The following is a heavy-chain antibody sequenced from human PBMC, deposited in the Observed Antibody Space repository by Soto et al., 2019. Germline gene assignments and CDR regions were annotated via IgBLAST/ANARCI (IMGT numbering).Heavy chain of an antibody. V-gene: IGHV2-5*02. Sequence: QITLKESGPTLVKPTQTLTLTCTFSGFSLSTTGVGVGWFRQPPGKALEWLALIYWDDDKRYSPSLKSRLTITKDTSKNEVILTMTTTDPVHTATYYCAQSLREDGLGHKRAKYFRPWGQGTRFTVSS. D-gene: IGHD3-10*01. CDR2: IYWDDDK. CDR3: AQSLREDGLGHKRAKYFRP. J-gene: IGHJ5*02. CDR1: GFSLSTTGVG.